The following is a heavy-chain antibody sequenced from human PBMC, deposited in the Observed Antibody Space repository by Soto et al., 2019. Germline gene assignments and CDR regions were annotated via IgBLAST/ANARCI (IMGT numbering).Heavy chain of an antibody. CDR1: GFTFSTYG. J-gene: IGHJ4*02. Sequence: EVQLLESGGGLVQPGGSLRLSCAASGFTFSTYGMSWVRQAPGKGLEWVSIISGSGGSTYYADTVKGRFTISRDNSKNTLYLQMISLRAEDTAVYYCAKDPATIAVAGTFDYWGQGTLVIVSS. CDR3: AKDPATIAVAGTFDY. D-gene: IGHD6-19*01. CDR2: ISGSGGST. V-gene: IGHV3-23*01.